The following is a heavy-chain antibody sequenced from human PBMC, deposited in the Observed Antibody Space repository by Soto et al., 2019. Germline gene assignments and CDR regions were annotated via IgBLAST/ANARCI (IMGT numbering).Heavy chain of an antibody. Sequence: GGSLRLSCAASGFTFSTYAMAWVRQAPGKGLEWVSYISSSGSTIYYADSVKGRFTISRDNAKNSLYLQMNSLRAEDTAVYYCARPYPNMDWFDPWGHGTLVTVSS. CDR1: GFTFSTYA. CDR2: ISSSGSTI. D-gene: IGHD2-21*01. V-gene: IGHV3-48*04. J-gene: IGHJ5*02. CDR3: ARPYPNMDWFDP.